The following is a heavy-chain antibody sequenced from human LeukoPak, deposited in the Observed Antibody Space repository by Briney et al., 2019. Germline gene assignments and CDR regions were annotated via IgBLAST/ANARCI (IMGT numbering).Heavy chain of an antibody. CDR3: ARDSSGYFDY. V-gene: IGHV1-18*01. Sequence: ASVRVSCNASGYTFTSYGISWVRQAPGQGLEWMGWISAYNGNTNYAQKLQGRVTMATDTSTSTAYMELRSLRSDDTAVYYCARDSSGYFDYWGQGTLVTVSS. CDR2: ISAYNGNT. D-gene: IGHD3-22*01. J-gene: IGHJ4*02. CDR1: GYTFTSYG.